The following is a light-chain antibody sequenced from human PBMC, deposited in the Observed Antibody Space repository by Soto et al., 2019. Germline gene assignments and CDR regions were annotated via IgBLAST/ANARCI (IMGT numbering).Light chain of an antibody. V-gene: IGLV4-69*01. Sequence: QSVLTQSPSASASLGASVKLTCTLSSGHSSYAIAWHKQQPEKGPRYLMKLNTDGSHSKGDGIPDRFSGSSSGAERYLTISGLQSEDEADYYCQTWGTGIQVFGGGTKLTVL. CDR3: QTWGTGIQV. CDR2: LNTDGSH. CDR1: SGHSSYA. J-gene: IGLJ2*01.